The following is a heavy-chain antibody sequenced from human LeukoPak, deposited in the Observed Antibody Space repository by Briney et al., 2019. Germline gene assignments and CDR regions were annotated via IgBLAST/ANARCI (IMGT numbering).Heavy chain of an antibody. D-gene: IGHD4-17*01. CDR2: IDPDGNTK. Sequence: PGGSLRLPCAASGFTFSGSWMPWVRQAPGRGLEWVANIDPDGNTKNYLDSVKGRFTISRDNARNSLYLQLNSLRAEDTSVYYCARDPAYGALDYWGQGTLVTVSS. J-gene: IGHJ4*02. V-gene: IGHV3-7*01. CDR1: GFTFSGSW. CDR3: ARDPAYGALDY.